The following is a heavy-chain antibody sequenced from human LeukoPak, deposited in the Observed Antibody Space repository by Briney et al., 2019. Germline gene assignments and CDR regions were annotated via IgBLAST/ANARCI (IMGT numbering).Heavy chain of an antibody. Sequence: SETLSLTCTVSGASISSSSYYWGWIRQPPGKGLEWIGIIYYSGSTNYNPSLKSRVTISADTSKNQFSLKLSSVTAADTAVYYCARASYSYDISGWVPFDYWGQGTLVTVSS. CDR1: GASISSSSYY. CDR3: ARASYSYDISGWVPFDY. V-gene: IGHV4-39*07. CDR2: IYYSGST. D-gene: IGHD3-22*01. J-gene: IGHJ4*02.